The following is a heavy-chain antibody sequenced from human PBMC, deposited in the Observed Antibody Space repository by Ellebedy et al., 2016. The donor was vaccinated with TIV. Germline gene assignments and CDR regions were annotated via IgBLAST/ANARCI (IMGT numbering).Heavy chain of an antibody. CDR1: GGSITGRNW. CDR3: ARDRVIAARTLYYYGMDV. J-gene: IGHJ6*02. V-gene: IGHV4-4*02. CDR2: VYHSGST. D-gene: IGHD6-6*01. Sequence: MPSETLSLTCAVSGGSITGRNWWSWVRQPPGKGLEWIGEVYHSGSTNYNPSLKGRLTISLYKPKNKFSLKLSSVTAADTAVYYCARDRVIAARTLYYYGMDVWGQGTTVTVSS.